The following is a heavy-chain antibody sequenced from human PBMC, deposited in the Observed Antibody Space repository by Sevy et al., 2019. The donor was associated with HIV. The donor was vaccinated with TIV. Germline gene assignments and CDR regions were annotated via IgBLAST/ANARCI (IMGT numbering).Heavy chain of an antibody. J-gene: IGHJ6*02. CDR1: GLSVTNNG. V-gene: IGHV3-30*18. Sequence: GGSLRLSCEVSGLSVTNNGMHWVSQAPGKGLEWVAVISYDGINKYYGDSVKGRFIISRDRSKNTLYLQMNILRIEDTAVYYCAKDFTGFYGMDVWGQGPTVTVSS. CDR3: AKDFTGFYGMDV. D-gene: IGHD3-9*01. CDR2: ISYDGINK.